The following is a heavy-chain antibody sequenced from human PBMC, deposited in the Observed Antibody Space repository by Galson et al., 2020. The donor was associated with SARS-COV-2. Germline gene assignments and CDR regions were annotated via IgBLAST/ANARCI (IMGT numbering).Heavy chain of an antibody. J-gene: IGHJ6*01. Sequence: GESLKISCKASGYTFTAYYIHWMRQAPGQGLEWMGWINPNTGASHYAQNFQGWVTMTRDTSINTVYMELSRLKSDDTAVYYCAREGHADSSGATYDYYYYAMDVWGQGTTVTVSS. D-gene: IGHD6-6*01. CDR3: AREGHADSSGATYDYYYYAMDV. V-gene: IGHV1-2*04. CDR2: INPNTGAS. CDR1: GYTFTAYY.